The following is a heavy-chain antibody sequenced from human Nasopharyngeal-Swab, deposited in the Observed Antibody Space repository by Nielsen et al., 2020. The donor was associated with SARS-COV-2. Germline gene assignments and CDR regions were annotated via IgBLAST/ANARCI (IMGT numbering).Heavy chain of an antibody. V-gene: IGHV4-39*07. CDR1: GGSISSSNYY. CDR3: ARGVTAIRRGDNWFDP. J-gene: IGHJ5*02. Sequence: SETLSLTCTVSGGSISSSNYYWDWIRQPPGKGLEWIGDINYRGSTNYNPSLKSRVTISVDTSKNQFSLKLSSVTAADTAVYYCARGVTAIRRGDNWFDPWGQGTLVTVSS. CDR2: INYRGST. D-gene: IGHD2-21*02.